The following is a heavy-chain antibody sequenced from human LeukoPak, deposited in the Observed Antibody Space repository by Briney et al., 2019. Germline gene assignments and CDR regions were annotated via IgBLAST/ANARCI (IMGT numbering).Heavy chain of an antibody. CDR3: ARDPYCSGGSCYWYFDL. Sequence: SETLSLTCTVSGGSISSYYWSWIRQPAGKGLEWIGRIYTSGSTNYNPSLKSRVTMSVDTSKNQFSLKLSSVTAADTAVYYCARDPYCSGGSCYWYFDLWGRGNPVTVSS. CDR2: IYTSGST. CDR1: GGSISSYY. J-gene: IGHJ2*01. D-gene: IGHD2-15*01. V-gene: IGHV4-4*07.